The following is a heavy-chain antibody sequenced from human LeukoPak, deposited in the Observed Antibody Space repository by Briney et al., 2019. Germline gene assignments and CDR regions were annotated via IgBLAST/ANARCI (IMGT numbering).Heavy chain of an antibody. CDR1: GFAFSSYA. D-gene: IGHD3-10*01. CDR3: AKDAGRYSGSGSLDY. J-gene: IGHJ4*02. Sequence: GRSLRLSCAASGFAFSSYAMSWVRQAPGKGLEWVSAMSGSGGSIHYADSVKGRFTISRDISKNTLHLQMNSLRAEDTAFYYCAKDAGRYSGSGSLDYWGQGTQVAVSS. V-gene: IGHV3-23*01. CDR2: MSGSGGSI.